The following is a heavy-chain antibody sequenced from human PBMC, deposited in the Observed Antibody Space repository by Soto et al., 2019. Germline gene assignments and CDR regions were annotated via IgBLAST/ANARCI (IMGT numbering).Heavy chain of an antibody. Sequence: QVQLQESGPGLVKLSETLSLTCTVSAGSISNHYWSWIRQPPGKGLEWIGYIYYNGNTNYNPSLKSRVTMSVDTAKNQISLKLSSVTAADTAVYYCTRANSYSEYWGQGPLVTVSS. CDR2: IYYNGNT. CDR3: TRANSYSEY. D-gene: IGHD7-27*01. CDR1: AGSISNHY. J-gene: IGHJ4*02. V-gene: IGHV4-59*11.